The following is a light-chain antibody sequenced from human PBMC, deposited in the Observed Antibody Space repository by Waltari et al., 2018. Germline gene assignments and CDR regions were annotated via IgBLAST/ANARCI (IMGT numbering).Light chain of an antibody. J-gene: IGLJ2*01. CDR3: SSYTSSSTLGV. V-gene: IGLV2-14*01. CDR1: SSYVGGSNY. Sequence: QSALTQPASVSGSPGQSIPISCTGTSSYVGGSNYVSWYQQPPGKAPKLMIYDVSKRPSGVSNRFSGSKSGNTASLTISGLQAEDEADYYCSSYTSSSTLGVFGGGTKLTVL. CDR2: DVS.